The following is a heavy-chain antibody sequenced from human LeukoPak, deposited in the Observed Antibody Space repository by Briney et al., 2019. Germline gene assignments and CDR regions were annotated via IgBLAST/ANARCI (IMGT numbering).Heavy chain of an antibody. D-gene: IGHD4-17*01. V-gene: IGHV1-69*05. Sequence: PVKVSCKASGGTFSSYAISWVRQAPGQGLEWMGGIIPIFGTANYAQKFQGRVTITTDESTSTAYMELSSLRSEDTAVYYCARAAATVTRHLDYWGQGTLVTVSS. CDR2: IIPIFGTA. J-gene: IGHJ4*02. CDR3: ARAAATVTRHLDY. CDR1: GGTFSSYA.